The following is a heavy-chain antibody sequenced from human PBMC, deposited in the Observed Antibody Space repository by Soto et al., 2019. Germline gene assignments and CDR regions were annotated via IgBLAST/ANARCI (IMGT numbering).Heavy chain of an antibody. Sequence: SETLSLTCTVSGGSISSGGYYWSWIRQHPGKGLEWIGYIYYSGSTYYNPSLKSRATISVDTSKNQFSLKLSSVTAADTAVYYCARDKIDYYDSSGYRRDAFDIWGQGTMVTVSS. V-gene: IGHV4-31*03. CDR2: IYYSGST. CDR3: ARDKIDYYDSSGYRRDAFDI. CDR1: GGSISSGGYY. J-gene: IGHJ3*02. D-gene: IGHD3-22*01.